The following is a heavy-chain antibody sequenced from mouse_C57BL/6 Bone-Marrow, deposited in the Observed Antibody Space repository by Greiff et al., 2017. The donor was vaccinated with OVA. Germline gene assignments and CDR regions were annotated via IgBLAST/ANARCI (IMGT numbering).Heavy chain of an antibody. CDR1: GFTFSSYA. V-gene: IGHV5-4*01. Sequence: EVQRVESGGGLVKPGGSLKLSCAASGFTFSSYAMSWVRQTPEKRLEWVATISDGGSYTYYPDNVKGRFTISRDNAKNKLYLQMSHLKSEDTAMYYCAREGIITTVVAGDWYFDVWGTGTTVTVSS. CDR2: ISDGGSYT. CDR3: AREGIITTVVAGDWYFDV. D-gene: IGHD1-1*01. J-gene: IGHJ1*03.